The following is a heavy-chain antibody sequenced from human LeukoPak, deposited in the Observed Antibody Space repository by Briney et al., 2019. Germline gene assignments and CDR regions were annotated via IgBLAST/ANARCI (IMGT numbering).Heavy chain of an antibody. D-gene: IGHD4-17*01. CDR2: INPNNGGT. Sequence: GASVKVSCKASGYTFTGYYMHWVRQAPGQGLEWMGWINPNNGGTNYAQNFQGRVTMTRDTSNSTAYMELSRLRPDDTAVYYCARDYGGYGYWGQGTLVTVSS. CDR3: ARDYGGYGY. J-gene: IGHJ4*02. V-gene: IGHV1-2*02. CDR1: GYTFTGYY.